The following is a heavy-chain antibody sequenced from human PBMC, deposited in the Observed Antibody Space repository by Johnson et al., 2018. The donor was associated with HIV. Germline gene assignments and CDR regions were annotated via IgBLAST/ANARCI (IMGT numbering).Heavy chain of an antibody. CDR3: ARDGPAAHDAFDI. D-gene: IGHD2-15*01. V-gene: IGHV3-7*01. CDR2: INQDGSAE. J-gene: IGHJ3*02. CDR1: GFIFSSYR. Sequence: VQVVESGGGLVQPGGSLRLSCAASGFIFSSYRMSWVRQAPGKGLEWVANINQDGSAEYYVDSVRGRFTISSDNAKNSLYLQMNSLRAEDTAVYYCARDGPAAHDAFDIWGQGTMVTVSS.